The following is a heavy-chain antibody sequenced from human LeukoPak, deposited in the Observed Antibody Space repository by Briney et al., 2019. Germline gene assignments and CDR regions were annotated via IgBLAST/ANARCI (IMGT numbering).Heavy chain of an antibody. CDR3: AKDRKWLRSNGYYGMDV. Sequence: GGSLRLSCAVSGFTFSSYWMSWVRQAPGKGPEWVANIKEDGSEKYYVDSMKGRFTISRDNAKNSLYLQINSLRAEDTAVYYCAKDRKWLRSNGYYGMDVWGQGTTVTVSS. CDR1: GFTFSSYW. CDR2: IKEDGSEK. D-gene: IGHD5-12*01. V-gene: IGHV3-7*03. J-gene: IGHJ6*02.